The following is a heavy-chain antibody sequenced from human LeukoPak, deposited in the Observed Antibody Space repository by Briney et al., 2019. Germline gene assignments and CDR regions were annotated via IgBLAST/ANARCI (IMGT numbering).Heavy chain of an antibody. D-gene: IGHD3-3*01. Sequence: GGSLRLSCAASGFTFSSYAMSWVRQAPGNGLEWVSAISGSGGSTYYADSVKGRFTISRDNSKNTLYLQMNSLRAEDTAVYYCASDTPYDFWSGYRPLTFDYWGQGTLVTVSS. CDR1: GFTFSSYA. CDR3: ASDTPYDFWSGYRPLTFDY. J-gene: IGHJ4*02. CDR2: ISGSGGST. V-gene: IGHV3-23*01.